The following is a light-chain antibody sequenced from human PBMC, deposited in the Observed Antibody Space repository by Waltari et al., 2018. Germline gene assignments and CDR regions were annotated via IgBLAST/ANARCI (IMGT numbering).Light chain of an antibody. J-gene: IGKJ1*01. V-gene: IGKV3-20*01. CDR3: QQYGSSPT. Sequence: EIVLTQSPGTLSLSPGERATLSCRASQSVSSIYLAWYQQKFGQAPRLLIYGASSRATGIPDRFSGSGVGTDVTLTISRLEPEDFAVYYCQQYGSSPTFGQGTKVEIK. CDR1: QSVSSIY. CDR2: GAS.